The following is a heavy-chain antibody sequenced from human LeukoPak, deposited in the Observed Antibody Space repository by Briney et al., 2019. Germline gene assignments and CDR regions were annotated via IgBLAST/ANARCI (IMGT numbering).Heavy chain of an antibody. CDR3: ARIPLSDIVVVPAALDY. D-gene: IGHD2-2*01. CDR2: IYPGDSDT. Sequence: GESLKISCKGSGYSFTSYWIGWVRPMPGKGLEWMGIIYPGDSDTRYSPSFQGQVTISADKSISTAYLQWSSLRASDTAMYYCARIPLSDIVVVPAALDYWGQGTLVTVSS. V-gene: IGHV5-51*01. CDR1: GYSFTSYW. J-gene: IGHJ4*02.